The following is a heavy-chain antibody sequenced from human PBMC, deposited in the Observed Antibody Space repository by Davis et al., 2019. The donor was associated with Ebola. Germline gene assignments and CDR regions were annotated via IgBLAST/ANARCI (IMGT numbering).Heavy chain of an antibody. Sequence: GESLKISCAASGFTFNSYWMSWVRQAPGKGLEWVANINQDGNEKYYVDSVEGRFTISRDNAKNSLYLQMNSLRAEDTAVYYCAKAGHCGNYCSFDSWGQGTLVTVSS. CDR1: GFTFNSYW. D-gene: IGHD1-26*01. CDR2: INQDGNEK. CDR3: AKAGHCGNYCSFDS. V-gene: IGHV3-7*03. J-gene: IGHJ4*02.